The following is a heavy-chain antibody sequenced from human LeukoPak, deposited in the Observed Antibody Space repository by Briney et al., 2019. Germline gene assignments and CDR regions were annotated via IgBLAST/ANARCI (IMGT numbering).Heavy chain of an antibody. D-gene: IGHD3-10*01. Sequence: GGSLRLSCAASGFTFSTYAMSWVRQAPGKGLEWVSAISGSGGSTYYADSVKGRFTISRDKSLYVQLESLKAEDPGQYYFSKDLASLPVVRGAPFHYWGQGALVTVPS. CDR1: GFTFSTYA. CDR2: ISGSGGST. CDR3: SKDLASLPVVRGAPFHY. J-gene: IGHJ4*02. V-gene: IGHV3-23*01.